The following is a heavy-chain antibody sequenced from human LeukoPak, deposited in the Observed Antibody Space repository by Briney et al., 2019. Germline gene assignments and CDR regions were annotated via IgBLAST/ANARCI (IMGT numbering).Heavy chain of an antibody. V-gene: IGHV3-21*01. CDR3: ASSSWYYYYYYMDV. CDR1: GFSFSSYN. Sequence: PGGSLRLSCAASGFSFSSYNMNWVRQAPGKGLEWVSSISSSSSYIYYADSVKGRFTISRDNAKNSLYLQMNSLRAEDTAVYYCASSSWYYYYYYMDVWGKGTTVTVSS. CDR2: ISSSSSYI. J-gene: IGHJ6*03. D-gene: IGHD6-13*01.